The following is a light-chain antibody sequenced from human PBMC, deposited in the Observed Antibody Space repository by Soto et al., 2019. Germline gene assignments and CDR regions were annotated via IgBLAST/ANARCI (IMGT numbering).Light chain of an antibody. CDR3: QQYDDRPLT. V-gene: IGKV3-15*01. CDR1: QSVRSS. Sequence: EVLMTQSPATLSVSPGERATLSYRASQSVRSSVAWYQQKPGQAPRLLIYGASTRATGIPASFSGSGSGTEFTLTISSLQSEDFAVYYCQQYDDRPLTFGQGTRLEIK. J-gene: IGKJ5*01. CDR2: GAS.